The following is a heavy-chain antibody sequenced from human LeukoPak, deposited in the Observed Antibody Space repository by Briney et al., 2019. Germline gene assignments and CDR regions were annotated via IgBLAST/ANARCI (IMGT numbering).Heavy chain of an antibody. V-gene: IGHV3-7*01. D-gene: IGHD6-19*01. CDR3: AREPGIAVAEKRGRTYYYYYMDV. CDR2: IKQDGSEK. CDR1: GFTFSSYW. J-gene: IGHJ6*03. Sequence: GGSLRLSCAASGFTFSSYWMSWVRQAPGKGLEWVANIKQDGSEKYYVDSVKGRFTISRDNAKNSLYLQMNSLRAEDTAVYYCAREPGIAVAEKRGRTYYYYYMDVWGKGTTVTVSS.